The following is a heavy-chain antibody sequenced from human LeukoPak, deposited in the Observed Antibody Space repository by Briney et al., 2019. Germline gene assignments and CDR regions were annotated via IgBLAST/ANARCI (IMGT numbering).Heavy chain of an antibody. CDR2: IYYSGST. CDR1: GGSISSYY. J-gene: IGHJ4*02. Sequence: PSETLSLTCTVSGGSISSYYWSWIRQPPGKGLEWIGYIYYSGSTNYNPSLKSRVTISVDTSKNQFSLKLSSVTAADTAVYYCARVMAGHSTEGPGHDNNYFDYWGQGTLVTVSS. V-gene: IGHV4-59*08. CDR3: ARVMAGHSTEGPGHDNNYFDY. D-gene: IGHD6-13*01.